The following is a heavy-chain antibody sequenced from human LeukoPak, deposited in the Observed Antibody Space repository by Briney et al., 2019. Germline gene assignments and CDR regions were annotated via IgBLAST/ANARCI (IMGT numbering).Heavy chain of an antibody. J-gene: IGHJ6*02. CDR2: ISYDGSNK. V-gene: IGHV3-30-3*01. CDR3: ARVYEYSYYYYGMDV. D-gene: IGHD2/OR15-2a*01. Sequence: GRSLRLSCAASGFTFSSYAMHWVRQAPGKGLEWVAVISYDGSNKYYADSVKGRFTISRDNSKNTLYLQMNSLRAEDTAVYYCARVYEYSYYYYGMDVWGQGTTVTVSS. CDR1: GFTFSSYA.